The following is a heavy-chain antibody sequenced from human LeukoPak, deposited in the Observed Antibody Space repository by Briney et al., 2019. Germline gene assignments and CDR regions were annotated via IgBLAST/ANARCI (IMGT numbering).Heavy chain of an antibody. CDR3: ARGWDCSGGSCYAGADY. V-gene: IGHV4-34*01. J-gene: IGHJ4*02. CDR2: INHSGST. Sequence: SETLSLTCAVYGGSFGGYYWSWIRQPPGKGLEWIGEINHSGSTNYNPSLKSRVTISVDTSKNQFSLKLSSVTAADTAVYYCARGWDCSGGSCYAGADYWGQGTLVTVSS. D-gene: IGHD2-15*01. CDR1: GGSFGGYY.